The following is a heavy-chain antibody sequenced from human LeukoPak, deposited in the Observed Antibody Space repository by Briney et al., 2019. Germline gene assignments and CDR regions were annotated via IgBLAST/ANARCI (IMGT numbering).Heavy chain of an antibody. D-gene: IGHD3-10*01. CDR3: AKSNGYGLIDI. Sequence: SSETLSLTCIVSGFSIRSDYAWGWVRQPPGKGLEWIGIIYHSGNTYYNPSLKSRVTMSVDTSRNQFSLKMRSVTAADTAVYYCAKSNGYGLIDIWGQGTMVTVSS. J-gene: IGHJ3*02. CDR2: IYHSGNT. CDR1: GFSIRSDYA. V-gene: IGHV4-38-2*02.